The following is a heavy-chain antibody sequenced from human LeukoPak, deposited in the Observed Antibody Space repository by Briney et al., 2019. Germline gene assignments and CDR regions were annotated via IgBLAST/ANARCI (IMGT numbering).Heavy chain of an antibody. CDR1: GGSISRSTFF. V-gene: IGHV4-39*01. D-gene: IGHD3-10*01. CDR3: ARHYYGGSDHYYNCMDV. J-gene: IGHJ6*03. Sequence: SETLSLTCTISGGSISRSTFFWGWIRQPPGKGLEWIGTVYYSGSTYYNPSLKSRVTVSVDTPKNQFSLKVISVTAADTAVYYCARHYYGGSDHYYNCMDVWGKGTTVTVSS. CDR2: VYYSGST.